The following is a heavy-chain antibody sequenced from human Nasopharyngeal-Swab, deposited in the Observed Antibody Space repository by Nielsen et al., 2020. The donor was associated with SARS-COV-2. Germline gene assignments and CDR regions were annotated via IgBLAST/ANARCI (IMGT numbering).Heavy chain of an antibody. J-gene: IGHJ4*02. Sequence: GESLKISCAASGFTFSSYSMNWVRQAPGKGLEWVSSISSSSSYIYYADSVKGRFTISRDNAKNSLYLQMNSLRAEDTAVYYCAGAPQTTYYYDSSGYSYYFDYWGQGTLVTVSS. CDR3: AGAPQTTYYYDSSGYSYYFDY. V-gene: IGHV3-21*01. CDR1: GFTFSSYS. CDR2: ISSSSSYI. D-gene: IGHD3-22*01.